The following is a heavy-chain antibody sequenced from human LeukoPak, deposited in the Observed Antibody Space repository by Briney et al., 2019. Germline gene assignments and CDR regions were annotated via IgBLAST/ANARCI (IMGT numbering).Heavy chain of an antibody. CDR3: ARPSYYYGSGSYFDAFDI. CDR2: IYTSGST. CDR1: GGSISSGSYY. V-gene: IGHV4-61*02. Sequence: SETLSLTCTVSGGSISSGSYYWSWIRQPAGKGLEWIGRIYTSGSTNYNPSLKSRVTISVDTSKNQSSLKLSSVTAADTAVYYCARPSYYYGSGSYFDAFDIWGQGTMVTVSS. D-gene: IGHD3-10*01. J-gene: IGHJ3*02.